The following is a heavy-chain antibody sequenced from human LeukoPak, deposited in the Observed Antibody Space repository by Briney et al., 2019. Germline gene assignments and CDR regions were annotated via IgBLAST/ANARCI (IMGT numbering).Heavy chain of an antibody. J-gene: IGHJ4*02. CDR1: GFAFSSYA. D-gene: IGHD3-10*01. CDR3: AKGGGSGSYYTHYFDY. V-gene: IGHV3-30*07. Sequence: GGSLRLSCAASGFAFSSYAMHWVRQAPGKGLEWVAVISYDGSNKYYADSVKGRFTISRDNSKNTLFLLVNSLRAADTAVYYCAKGGGSGSYYTHYFDYWGQGTLVTVSS. CDR2: ISYDGSNK.